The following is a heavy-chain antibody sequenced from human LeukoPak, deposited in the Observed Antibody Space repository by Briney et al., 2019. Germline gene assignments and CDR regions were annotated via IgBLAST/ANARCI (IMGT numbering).Heavy chain of an antibody. CDR3: AREAKESSGMDV. CDR2: IKQDESEK. Sequence: GGSLRLSCAASGFTFSNYWMSWVRQAPGKGLEWVANIKQDESEKHYVDSVKGRFTISRDNAKKSLYLQMNSLRAEDTAMYYCAREAKESSGMDVWGKGTTVTVSS. CDR1: GFTFSNYW. J-gene: IGHJ6*04. V-gene: IGHV3-7*03.